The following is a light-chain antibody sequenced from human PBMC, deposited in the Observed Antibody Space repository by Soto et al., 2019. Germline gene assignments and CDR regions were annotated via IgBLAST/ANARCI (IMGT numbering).Light chain of an antibody. CDR1: QSVNTNY. V-gene: IGKV3-20*01. CDR2: GAS. J-gene: IGKJ5*01. Sequence: EIVLTQSPGTLSLSPGERATLSCRASQSVNTNYLAWYQQKSGQAPRLLIYGASSRATGIPDRFSGSGSGTDFTLTFSRLEPEDFAAYFCQQYGSSPITFGQGTRLEIK. CDR3: QQYGSSPIT.